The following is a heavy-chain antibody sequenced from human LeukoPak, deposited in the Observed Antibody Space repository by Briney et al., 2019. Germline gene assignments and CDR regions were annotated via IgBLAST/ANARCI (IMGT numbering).Heavy chain of an antibody. V-gene: IGHV3-7*04. CDR1: GFTLSSYW. Sequence: GGSLRLSCAASGFTLSSYWMSWVRQAPGEGLEWVADIKQDGSEKYYVDSVKGRFTISGGNAKKSLYHKSNSLRAEGTAVYYCARARMFGEVLYFDYWGQGALVTVSS. D-gene: IGHD3-3*01. CDR3: ARARMFGEVLYFDY. CDR2: IKQDGSEK. J-gene: IGHJ4*02.